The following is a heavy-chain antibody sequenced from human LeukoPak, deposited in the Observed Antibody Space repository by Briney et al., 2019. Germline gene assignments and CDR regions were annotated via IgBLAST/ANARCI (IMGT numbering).Heavy chain of an antibody. D-gene: IGHD7-27*01. CDR1: GFTFSSYS. CDR2: ISSSSSYI. Sequence: GGSLRLSCAASGFTFSSYSMNWVRQAPGKGLEWVSSISSSSSYIYYADSVKGRFTISRDNAKNSLYLQMNSLRAEDTAVYYCARDAHTGDSHDWGQGTLVTVSS. CDR3: ARDAHTGDSHD. J-gene: IGHJ4*02. V-gene: IGHV3-21*04.